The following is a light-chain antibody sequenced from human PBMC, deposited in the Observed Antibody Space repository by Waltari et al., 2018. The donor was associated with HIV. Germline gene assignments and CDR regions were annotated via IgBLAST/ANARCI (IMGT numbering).Light chain of an antibody. CDR2: EVR. CDR3: SSYTTSSTLV. CDR1: SSDVGGYNY. Sequence: QSALTQPASVSGSPGQSITIACTGTSSDVGGYNYVSWYQQHPGKAPKLMIFEVRNRPPGVSDRFSGSKSGNTASLTISGLQAEDEADYYCSSYTTSSTLVFGGGTKLTVL. J-gene: IGLJ3*02. V-gene: IGLV2-14*01.